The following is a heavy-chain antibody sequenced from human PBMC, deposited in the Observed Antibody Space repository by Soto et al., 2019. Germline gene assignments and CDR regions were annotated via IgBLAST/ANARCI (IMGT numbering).Heavy chain of an antibody. J-gene: IGHJ5*02. V-gene: IGHV1-18*01. CDR3: ARGVGSGTYFNQYTWFDP. D-gene: IGHD3-10*01. CDR2: INVYNGNT. CDR1: GYTFTNYG. Sequence: QVQLVQSGGEVKKPGASVKVSCKASGYTFTNYGISWVRQAPGQGLEWMGWINVYNGNTKYAQKVQGRVTMTTDTSTSTAYMELRSLRSDDTAVYYCARGVGSGTYFNQYTWFDPWGQGTLFTFSS.